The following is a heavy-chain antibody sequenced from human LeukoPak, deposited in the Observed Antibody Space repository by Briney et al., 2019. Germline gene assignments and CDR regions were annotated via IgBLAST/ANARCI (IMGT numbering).Heavy chain of an antibody. CDR2: INPNSGGA. CDR1: GYTFTGYY. Sequence: ASVKVSCKASGYTFTGYYMHWVRQAPGQGLEWMGWINPNSGGANYAQKFQGRVTMTRDTSISTAYMELSRLRSDDTAVYYCARAVSLHYYGSGTDDYWGQGTLVTVSS. J-gene: IGHJ4*02. V-gene: IGHV1-2*02. CDR3: ARAVSLHYYGSGTDDY. D-gene: IGHD3-10*01.